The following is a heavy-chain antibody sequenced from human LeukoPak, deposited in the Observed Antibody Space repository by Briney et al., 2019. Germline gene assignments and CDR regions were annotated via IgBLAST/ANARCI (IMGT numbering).Heavy chain of an antibody. Sequence: SETLSLTCTVSGGSISSSSYYWGWIRQPPGKGLEWIESIYYSGSTYYNPSLKSRVTISVDTSKDQFSLKLSSVTAADTAVYYCAGIIVATMEPFDYWGQGTLVTVSS. J-gene: IGHJ4*02. CDR3: AGIIVATMEPFDY. V-gene: IGHV4-39*07. CDR1: GGSISSSSYY. D-gene: IGHD5-12*01. CDR2: IYYSGST.